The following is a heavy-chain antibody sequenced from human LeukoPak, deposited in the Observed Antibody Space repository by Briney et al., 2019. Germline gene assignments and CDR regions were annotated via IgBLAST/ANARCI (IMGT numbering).Heavy chain of an antibody. D-gene: IGHD3-22*01. CDR1: GGTFSSYA. CDR3: AREGGYYCSRFLGP. J-gene: IGHJ5*02. Sequence: SVKVSCKASGGTFSSYAISWVRQAPGQGLEWMGGIIPIFGTANYAQKFQGRVTITTDESTSTAYMELSSLRSEDTAVYYCAREGGYYCSRFLGPWGQGTLVTVSS. V-gene: IGHV1-69*05. CDR2: IIPIFGTA.